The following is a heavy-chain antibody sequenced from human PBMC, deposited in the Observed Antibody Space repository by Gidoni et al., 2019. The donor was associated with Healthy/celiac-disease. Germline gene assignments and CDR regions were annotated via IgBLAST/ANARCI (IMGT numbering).Heavy chain of an antibody. D-gene: IGHD6-19*01. Sequence: EVQLVASGGGLVQPGGSLRLSCAASGFTVSSNYLSWVRQAPGKGLEWVSVIYSGGSTYYADSVKGRFTISRHNSKNTLYLQMNSLRAEDTAVYYCARDKGSGWHNWFDPWGQGTLVTVSS. CDR2: IYSGGST. V-gene: IGHV3-53*04. CDR1: GFTVSSNY. CDR3: ARDKGSGWHNWFDP. J-gene: IGHJ5*02.